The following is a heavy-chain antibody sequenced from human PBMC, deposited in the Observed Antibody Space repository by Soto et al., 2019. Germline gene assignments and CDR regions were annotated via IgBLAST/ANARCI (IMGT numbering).Heavy chain of an antibody. J-gene: IGHJ4*02. CDR1: GFTVSTKY. D-gene: IGHD3-16*01. CDR2: IYSGGST. CDR3: ARDPWAADY. Sequence: ESGGGLVQPGGSLRLSCAASGFTVSTKYMSWVRQAPGKGLEWVSVIYSGGSTFYADSVRGRFTISRDNSKNTVNLQMNSLRAEDTAVCYCARDPWAADYWGQGTLVTVSS. V-gene: IGHV3-66*01.